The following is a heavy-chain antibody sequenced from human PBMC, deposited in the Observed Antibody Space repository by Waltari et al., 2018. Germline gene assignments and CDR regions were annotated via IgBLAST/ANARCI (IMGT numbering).Heavy chain of an antibody. J-gene: IGHJ3*01. Sequence: ELQLVESGGGLIQPGGSLRLSCAASGFTVRNNYINWVRQAPGRGLEWVSVIYSGGGTYYADSVKGRFTISRDNSKNTLYLQINSLRAEDTAVYYCARGRDVSESYGPFDFWGQGTMVTVSS. CDR2: IYSGGGT. V-gene: IGHV3-53*01. CDR3: ARGRDVSESYGPFDF. D-gene: IGHD3-10*01. CDR1: GFTVRNNY.